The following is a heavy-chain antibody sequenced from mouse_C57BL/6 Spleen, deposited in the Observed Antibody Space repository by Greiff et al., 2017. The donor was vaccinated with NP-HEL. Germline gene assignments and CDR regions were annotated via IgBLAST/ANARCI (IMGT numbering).Heavy chain of an antibody. J-gene: IGHJ2*01. CDR2: IHPNSGST. Sequence: VQLQQSGAELVKPGASVKLSCKASGYTFTSYWMHWVKQRPGQGLEWIGMIHPNSGSTNYNEKFKSKATLTVDKSSSTAYMQLSSLTSEDSAVYYCASNWDDYFDYWGQGTTLTVSS. V-gene: IGHV1-64*01. CDR3: ASNWDDYFDY. D-gene: IGHD4-1*01. CDR1: GYTFTSYW.